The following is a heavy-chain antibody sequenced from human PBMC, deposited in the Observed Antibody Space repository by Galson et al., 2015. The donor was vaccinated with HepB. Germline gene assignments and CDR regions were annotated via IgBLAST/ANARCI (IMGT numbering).Heavy chain of an antibody. CDR3: AKVPGIAAAKGYWYFDL. Sequence: SLRLSCAASGFTFSSYAMTWVRQPPGKGLEWVSAISGRGTSTYYADSVKGRFTISRDYSNNTAYLQMNSLRAEDTAAYYCAKVPGIAAAKGYWYFDLWGRGTLVTVSS. J-gene: IGHJ2*01. D-gene: IGHD6-13*01. V-gene: IGHV3-23*01. CDR1: GFTFSSYA. CDR2: ISGRGTST.